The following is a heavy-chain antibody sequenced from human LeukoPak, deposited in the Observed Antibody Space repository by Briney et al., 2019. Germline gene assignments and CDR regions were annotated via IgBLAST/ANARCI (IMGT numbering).Heavy chain of an antibody. CDR2: IYYSGST. Sequence: SETLSLTCTVSGGSISSYYWSWIRQPPGKGLEWIGYIYYSGSTNYNPSLKSRVTISVDTSKNQFPLKLSSVTAADTAVYYCARGVVPAAPDYWGQGTLVTVSS. CDR3: ARGVVPAAPDY. V-gene: IGHV4-59*01. J-gene: IGHJ4*02. CDR1: GGSISSYY. D-gene: IGHD2-2*01.